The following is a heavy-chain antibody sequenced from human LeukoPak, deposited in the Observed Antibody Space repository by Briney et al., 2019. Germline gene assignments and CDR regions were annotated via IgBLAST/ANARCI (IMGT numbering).Heavy chain of an antibody. V-gene: IGHV3-74*01. CDR1: GFTFSSYW. D-gene: IGHD3-10*02. CDR2: IQTDGSST. Sequence: PGGSLRLSCAASGFTFSSYWMHWVRQAPGKGLVWVSRIQTDGSSTNYADSVKGRFTISRDNAKNSLYLQMNSLRAEDTAVYYCAELGITMIGGVWGKGTTATISS. J-gene: IGHJ6*04. CDR3: AELGITMIGGV.